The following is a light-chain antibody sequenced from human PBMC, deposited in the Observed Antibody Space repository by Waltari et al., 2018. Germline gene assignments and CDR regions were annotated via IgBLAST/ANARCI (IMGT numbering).Light chain of an antibody. CDR3: SSFTSGSSFYV. J-gene: IGLJ1*01. Sequence: QSALTQPASVSGSPGQSITIPCTGTSSDLGAYDFVSWYQQHPGKAPKLMIYNVNYRPSGVSNRFSGSKSGDAASLTISGLQAEDEADYYCSSFTSGSSFYVFGTGTKVTVL. V-gene: IGLV2-14*03. CDR1: SSDLGAYDF. CDR2: NVN.